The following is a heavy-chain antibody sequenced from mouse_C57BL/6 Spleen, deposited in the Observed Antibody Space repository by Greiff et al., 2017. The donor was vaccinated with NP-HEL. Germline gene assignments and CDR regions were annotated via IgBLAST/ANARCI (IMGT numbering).Heavy chain of an antibody. D-gene: IGHD1-1*01. J-gene: IGHJ3*01. CDR1: GFTIKDFY. Sequence: EVQLQQSGAELVRPGASVKLSCTASGFTIKDFYMHWVKQRPEQGLEWIGRIDPEDGDTESAPKFQGKATMTADTSSNTAYLQLSSLTSEDTAVYYCTTGDYGSTPFAYWGQGTLVTVSA. V-gene: IGHV14-1*01. CDR3: TTGDYGSTPFAY. CDR2: IDPEDGDT.